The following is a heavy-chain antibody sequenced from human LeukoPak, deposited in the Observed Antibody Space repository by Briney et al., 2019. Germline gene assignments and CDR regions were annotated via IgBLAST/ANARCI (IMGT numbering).Heavy chain of an antibody. CDR1: GFTFSSYD. CDR3: AREAGTGWYLDL. J-gene: IGHJ2*01. V-gene: IGHV3-13*01. Sequence: PGGSLRLSCAASGFTFSSYDMHWVRQATGKGLEWVSAIGTAGDTYYPGSVKGRLTISRENAKNSLYLQMNSLRAGDTAVYYCAREAGTGWYLDLWGRGTLVTVSS. CDR2: IGTAGDT. D-gene: IGHD6-13*01.